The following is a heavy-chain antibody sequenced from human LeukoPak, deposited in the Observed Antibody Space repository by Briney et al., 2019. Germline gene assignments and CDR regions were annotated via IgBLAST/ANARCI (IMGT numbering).Heavy chain of an antibody. CDR1: GFTFSSYS. CDR3: ARDRTTVTTFYYFDY. CDR2: ISSSSSYI. Sequence: GGSLRLSCAPSGFTFSSYSMSWVRPAPGKGLEWVSSISSSSSYIYYADSVKGRFTISRDNAKNSLYLQMNSLRAEDTAVYYCARDRTTVTTFYYFDYWGQGTLVTVSS. J-gene: IGHJ4*02. D-gene: IGHD4-17*01. V-gene: IGHV3-21*01.